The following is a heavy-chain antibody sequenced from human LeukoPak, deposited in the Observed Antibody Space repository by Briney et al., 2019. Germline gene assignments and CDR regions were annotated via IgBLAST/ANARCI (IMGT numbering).Heavy chain of an antibody. J-gene: IGHJ4*02. Sequence: QPGGSLRLSCAASEFTFSNYWMHWVRQAPGKGLVWVSRINSDGRSTNYADSVKGRFTISRDNAKNTLYLQMNSLRAEDTAVYYCARGADSGYSSDNWGQGTLVSVSS. D-gene: IGHD3-9*01. CDR1: EFTFSNYW. CDR2: INSDGRST. V-gene: IGHV3-74*01. CDR3: ARGADSGYSSDN.